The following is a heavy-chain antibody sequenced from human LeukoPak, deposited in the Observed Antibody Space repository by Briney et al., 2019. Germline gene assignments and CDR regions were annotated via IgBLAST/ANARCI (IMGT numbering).Heavy chain of an antibody. CDR2: IYSGGST. CDR3: ARGSTVAGPFGY. V-gene: IGHV3-53*01. D-gene: IGHD6-19*01. J-gene: IGHJ4*02. CDR1: GFTVSSNY. Sequence: GALRLSCAAPGFTVSSNYMSWVRQAPGKGLEWVSVIYSGGSTYYADSVKGRFTISRDNSKNTLYLQMNSLRAEDTAVYYCARGSTVAGPFGYWGQGTLVTVSS.